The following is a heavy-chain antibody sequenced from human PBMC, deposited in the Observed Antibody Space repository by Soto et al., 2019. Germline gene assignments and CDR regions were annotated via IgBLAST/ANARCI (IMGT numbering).Heavy chain of an antibody. CDR2: ISAYNGNT. CDR1: GYTFTRFG. Sequence: RASVQVSCKASGYTFTRFGISWVRQAPGQGLEWMGWISAYNGNTNYAQKLQGRVTMATDTSTSTAYMELRSLRSDDTAVYYCARRYNTGWSHAFDIWGQGTMVTVSS. CDR3: ARRYNTGWSHAFDI. D-gene: IGHD6-19*01. V-gene: IGHV1-18*01. J-gene: IGHJ3*02.